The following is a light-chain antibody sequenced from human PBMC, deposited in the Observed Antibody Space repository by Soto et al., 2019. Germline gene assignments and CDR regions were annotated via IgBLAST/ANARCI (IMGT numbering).Light chain of an antibody. CDR3: TSYTGSSTLV. V-gene: IGLV2-14*01. CDR1: SSDVGGYNY. J-gene: IGLJ2*01. Sequence: QSVLTQPASVSGSPGQSITISCTGTSSDVGGYNYVSWFQQHPGKVPRLIIFEVSNRPSGVSNRFSGSKSGNTASLTISGLQAEDEADYYCTSYTGSSTLVFGGGTKVTVL. CDR2: EVS.